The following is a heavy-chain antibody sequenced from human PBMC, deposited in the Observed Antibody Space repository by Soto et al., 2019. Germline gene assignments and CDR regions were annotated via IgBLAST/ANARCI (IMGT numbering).Heavy chain of an antibody. V-gene: IGHV3-23*01. J-gene: IGHJ4*02. CDR2: ISGSGGST. CDR3: AKGTTSRVSPNYFDY. Sequence: GGSLRLSCAASGFTFSSYAMSWVRQAPGKGLEWVSAISGSGGSTYYADSVKGRFTISRDNSKNTLYLQMNSLRAEDTAVYYCAKGTTSRVSPNYFDYWGQGTLVTVSS. CDR1: GFTFSSYA. D-gene: IGHD4-17*01.